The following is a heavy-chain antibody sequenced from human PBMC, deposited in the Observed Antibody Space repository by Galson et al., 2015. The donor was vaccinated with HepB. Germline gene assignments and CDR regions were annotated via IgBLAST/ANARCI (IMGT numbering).Heavy chain of an antibody. D-gene: IGHD6-19*01. Sequence: QSGAEVKKPGESLKISCKGSGYSFTSYWIGWVRQMPGKGLEWLGIIYPGDSDTRYSPSFQGQVTISADKSISTAYLQWSSLKASDTAMYYCARRTAGGIAVAGTWADYWGQGTLVTVSS. CDR1: GYSFTSYW. CDR3: ARRTAGGIAVAGTWADY. CDR2: IYPGDSDT. V-gene: IGHV5-51*03. J-gene: IGHJ4*02.